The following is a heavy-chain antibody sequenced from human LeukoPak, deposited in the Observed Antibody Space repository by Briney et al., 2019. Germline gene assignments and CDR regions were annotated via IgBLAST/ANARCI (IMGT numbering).Heavy chain of an antibody. CDR1: AGSISSGGYY. J-gene: IGHJ3*02. Sequence: PSQTLSLTCTVSAGSISSGGYYWSWIRQYPGKGLEWIGYIYYSGSTFYKPSLKSRVTISIDTSKNQFSLKLSSVTAADTAVYFCAVVTGFASDAFDIWGQGTMVTVSS. D-gene: IGHD3-22*01. V-gene: IGHV4-31*03. CDR3: AVVTGFASDAFDI. CDR2: IYYSGST.